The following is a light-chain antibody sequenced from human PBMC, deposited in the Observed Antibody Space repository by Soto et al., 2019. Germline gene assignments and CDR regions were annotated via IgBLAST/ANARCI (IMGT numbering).Light chain of an antibody. V-gene: IGLV1-40*01. CDR3: QSYDSSLSVLYV. CDR2: GNT. J-gene: IGLJ1*01. CDR1: SSNIGAGYE. Sequence: QSALTQPPSVSGAPGQRVTISCTGSSSNIGAGYEVHWFQQLPGTAPKLLIYGNTNRPSGVPDRFSGSKSDTSASLAITGLQPEDEAVYYCQSYDSSLSVLYVFGTGTKAT.